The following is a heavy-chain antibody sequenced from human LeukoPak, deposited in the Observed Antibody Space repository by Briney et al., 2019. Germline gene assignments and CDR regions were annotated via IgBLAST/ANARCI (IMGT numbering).Heavy chain of an antibody. CDR1: GFSFGSNW. Sequence: GGSLRLSCAAPGFSFGSNWMGWVRQAPGKGLEWVAHIKRDGSQKYYLDSVKGRFTISRDNAKNSLYLQMNSLRVEDTAVYYCARLGLEVGGPNWFDPWGQGTLVTVSS. J-gene: IGHJ5*02. V-gene: IGHV3-7*01. CDR3: ARLGLEVGGPNWFDP. CDR2: IKRDGSQK. D-gene: IGHD1-1*01.